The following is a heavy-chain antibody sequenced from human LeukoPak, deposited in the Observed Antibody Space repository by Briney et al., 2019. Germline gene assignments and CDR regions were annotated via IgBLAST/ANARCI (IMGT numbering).Heavy chain of an antibody. D-gene: IGHD3-3*01. CDR3: ARATLAIFGSFDP. CDR2: INPNSGGT. CDR1: GYTFTGYY. Sequence: LGASVKVSCKASGYTFTGYYMHWVRQAPGQGLEWMGWINPNSGGTNYAQTFQGRVTMTRDTSITTAYMELSRLRSDDTAVYYCARATLAIFGSFDPWGQGTLVTVSS. V-gene: IGHV1-2*03. J-gene: IGHJ5*02.